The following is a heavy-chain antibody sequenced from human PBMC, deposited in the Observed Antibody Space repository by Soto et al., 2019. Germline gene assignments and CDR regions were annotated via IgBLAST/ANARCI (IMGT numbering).Heavy chain of an antibody. V-gene: IGHV3-30-3*01. Sequence: GASLRLSCAASGFTLSSYAMQWVRQAPGKGLEWVAVISYDGSNKYYADSVKGRFTISRDNSKNTLYLQMNSLRAEDTAVYYCARDYDTMVRGVYYYYGMDVWGQGTTVTVSS. J-gene: IGHJ6*02. CDR3: ARDYDTMVRGVYYYYGMDV. D-gene: IGHD3-10*01. CDR2: ISYDGSNK. CDR1: GFTLSSYA.